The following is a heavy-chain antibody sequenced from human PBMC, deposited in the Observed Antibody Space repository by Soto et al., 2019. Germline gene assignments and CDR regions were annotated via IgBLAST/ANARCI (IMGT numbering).Heavy chain of an antibody. CDR1: GFTFSSYG. CDR2: ISYDGSNK. V-gene: IGHV3-30*03. CDR3: ATSPSGSSGYYYAPPPLWSDY. J-gene: IGHJ4*02. D-gene: IGHD3-22*01. Sequence: TGGSLRLSCAASGFTFSSYGMHWVRQAPGKGLEWVAVISYDGSNKYYADSVKGRFTISRDNSKNTLYLQMNSLRAEDTAVYYCATSPSGSSGYYYAPPPLWSDYWGQGTLVTVSS.